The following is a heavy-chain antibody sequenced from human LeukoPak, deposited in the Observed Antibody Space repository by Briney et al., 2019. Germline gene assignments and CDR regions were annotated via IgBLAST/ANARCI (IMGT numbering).Heavy chain of an antibody. CDR3: ARLYSSGWYAGDY. CDR1: GYTFTIYG. V-gene: IGHV1-18*01. CDR2: ISAYNGNT. D-gene: IGHD6-19*01. J-gene: IGHJ4*02. Sequence: ASVTVSFTASGYTFTIYGISWVRQAPGQGLEWMGWISAYNGNTNYAQKLQGRVTMTTDTSTDTAYMELRSLRSDDTAVYYCARLYSSGWYAGDYWGQGTLVTVSS.